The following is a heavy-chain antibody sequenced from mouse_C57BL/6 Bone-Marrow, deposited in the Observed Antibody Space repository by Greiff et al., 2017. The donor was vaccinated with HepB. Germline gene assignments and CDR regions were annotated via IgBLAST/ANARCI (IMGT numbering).Heavy chain of an antibody. V-gene: IGHV1-4*01. Sequence: QVQLKESGAELARPGASVKMSCKASGYTFTSYTMHWVKQRPGQGLEWIGYINPSSGYTKYNQKFKDKATLTADKSSSTAYMQLSSLTSEDSAVYYCARALCYYGSGYWYFDVWGTGTTVTVSS. J-gene: IGHJ1*03. CDR3: ARALCYYGSGYWYFDV. CDR1: GYTFTSYT. CDR2: INPSSGYT. D-gene: IGHD1-1*01.